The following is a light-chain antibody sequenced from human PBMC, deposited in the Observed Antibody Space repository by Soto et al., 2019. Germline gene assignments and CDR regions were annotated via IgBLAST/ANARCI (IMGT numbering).Light chain of an antibody. Sequence: DIVMTQSPGILSLSPGERATLSCRASQTVSSGYLAWYQQKHGQAPRLLIYGASSRATGIPDRFSGSGSGTDFTLTISRLEPEDFAVYYCQQYSRSPPTFGHGTKVDIK. CDR2: GAS. V-gene: IGKV3-20*01. CDR1: QTVSSGY. J-gene: IGKJ1*01. CDR3: QQYSRSPPT.